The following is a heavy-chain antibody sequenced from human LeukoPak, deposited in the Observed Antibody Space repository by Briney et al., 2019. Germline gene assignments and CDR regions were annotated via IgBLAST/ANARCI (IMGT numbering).Heavy chain of an antibody. CDR3: ARGSGNFDY. CDR2: IYQSGST. Sequence: SQTLSLTCAVSGGSISSGGYSWSWIRQPPGKGLEWIGYIYQSGSTYYNPSLKSRVTISVDRSKNQFSLKLSSVTAADTAVYYCARGSGNFDYWGQGTLVTVSS. V-gene: IGHV4-30-2*01. D-gene: IGHD2-15*01. CDR1: GGSISSGGYS. J-gene: IGHJ4*02.